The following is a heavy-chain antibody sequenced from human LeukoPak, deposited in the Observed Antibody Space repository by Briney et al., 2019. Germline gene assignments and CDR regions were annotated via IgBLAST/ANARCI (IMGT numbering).Heavy chain of an antibody. J-gene: IGHJ3*02. CDR1: GFTVSSKY. V-gene: IGHV3-53*01. D-gene: IGHD6-19*01. CDR3: AKGGIVVSGKRGAFDI. Sequence: GGSLRLSCAASGFTVSSKYMSWVRQAPGKGLEWVSVIYSGGSTYYSDSVKGRFTISRDNSKNTLYLQMNTLRAEDTAVYYCAKGGIVVSGKRGAFDIWGQGTMVTVSS. CDR2: IYSGGST.